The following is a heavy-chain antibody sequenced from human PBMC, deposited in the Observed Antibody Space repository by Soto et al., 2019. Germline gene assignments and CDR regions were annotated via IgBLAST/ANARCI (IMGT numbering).Heavy chain of an antibody. V-gene: IGHV3-7*01. Sequence: PRGVLKISCAASGFTFNTYCMSWVRQAPGKGLEWVANITQDGSEKYYVDPVKGRFTISRDNAENSVYLQMNSLRAEDTAVYFCTRGECNSETYSCFDYWGQGTLVTVSS. J-gene: IGHJ4*02. CDR2: ITQDGSEK. D-gene: IGHD1-26*01. CDR3: TRGECNSETYSCFDY. CDR1: GFTFNTYC.